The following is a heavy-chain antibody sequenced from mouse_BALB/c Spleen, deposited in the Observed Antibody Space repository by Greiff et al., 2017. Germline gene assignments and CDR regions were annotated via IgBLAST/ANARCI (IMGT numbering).Heavy chain of an antibody. CDR2: INPSSGYT. D-gene: IGHD2-4*01. CDR3: ARTGYDYDGYAMDY. V-gene: IGHV1-4*02. J-gene: IGHJ4*01. Sequence: QVQLQQSAAELARPGASVKMSCKASGYTFTSYTMHWVKQRPGQGLEWIGYINPSSGYTEYNQKFKDKTTLTADKSSSTAYMQLSSLTSEDSAVYYCARTGYDYDGYAMDYWGQGTSVTVSS. CDR1: GYTFTSYT.